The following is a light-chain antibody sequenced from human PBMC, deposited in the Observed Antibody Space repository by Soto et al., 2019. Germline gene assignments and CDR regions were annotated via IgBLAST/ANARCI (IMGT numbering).Light chain of an antibody. CDR3: QRYAPWYV. CDR2: GAS. Sequence: EIVMTQSPATLSVSPGERATLSCRASQSVSSNLAWYQHRPGQAPRLLIFGASTRATGIPARFSGSGSGTEFPLTISSLQSEDLAVYYCQRYAPWYVLGQGTKLEIK. J-gene: IGKJ2*01. CDR1: QSVSSN. V-gene: IGKV3-15*01.